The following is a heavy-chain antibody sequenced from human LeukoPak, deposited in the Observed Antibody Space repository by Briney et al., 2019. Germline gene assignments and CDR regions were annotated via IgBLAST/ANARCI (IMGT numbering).Heavy chain of an antibody. CDR3: ARKRQPGPRGGDCLGKVCRAQPGYFQH. CDR2: IYHSGST. D-gene: IGHD2-21*02. J-gene: IGHJ1*01. Sequence: SETLSLTCTVSGYSISSGYYWGWIRQPPGKGLEWIGSIYHSGSTYYNPSLKSRVTISVDTSKNQFSLKLSSVTAADTAVYYCARKRQPGPRGGDCLGKVCRAQPGYFQHWGQGTLVTVSS. CDR1: GYSISSGYY. V-gene: IGHV4-38-2*02.